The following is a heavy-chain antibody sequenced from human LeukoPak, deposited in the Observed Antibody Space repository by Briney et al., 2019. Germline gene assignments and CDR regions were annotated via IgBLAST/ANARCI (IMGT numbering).Heavy chain of an antibody. D-gene: IGHD6-19*01. CDR1: GFTFSEYH. Sequence: GGSLRLACAASGFTFSEYHMNWIRQAPGKGLEWISAISVSGNTIFYADSVKGRFTISRDNAKNSLYLQMESLRAEDTAVYYCARHPKNSSGWVWYSDLWVRGTLVAVSS. V-gene: IGHV3-11*01. CDR3: ARHPKNSSGWVWYSDL. CDR2: ISVSGNTI. J-gene: IGHJ2*01.